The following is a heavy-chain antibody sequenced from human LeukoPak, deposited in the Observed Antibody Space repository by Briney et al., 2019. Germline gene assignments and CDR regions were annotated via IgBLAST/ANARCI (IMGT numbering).Heavy chain of an antibody. V-gene: IGHV4-59*08. Sequence: PSETLSLTCTVSGGSISSYYWSWIRQPPGKGLEWIGYIYYSGSTYYNPSLKSRVTISVDTSKNQFSLKLSSVTAADTAVYYCARHGVYDILTGYPPHMDVWGKGTTVTVSS. CDR2: IYYSGST. J-gene: IGHJ6*03. D-gene: IGHD3-9*01. CDR1: GGSISSYY. CDR3: ARHGVYDILTGYPPHMDV.